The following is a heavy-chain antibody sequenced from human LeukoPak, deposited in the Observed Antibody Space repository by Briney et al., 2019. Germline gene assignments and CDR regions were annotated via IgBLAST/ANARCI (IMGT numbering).Heavy chain of an antibody. D-gene: IGHD3-9*01. J-gene: IGHJ3*02. Sequence: SETLSLTCAVYGGSFSGYYWSWIRQPPGKGLEWIGEINHSGSTNYNPSLKSRVTISVDTSKNQFSLKLSSVTAADTAVYYCARSGPLRYFDWLWRDAFDIWGQGTMVTVSS. CDR2: INHSGST. CDR1: GGSFSGYY. V-gene: IGHV4-34*01. CDR3: ARSGPLRYFDWLWRDAFDI.